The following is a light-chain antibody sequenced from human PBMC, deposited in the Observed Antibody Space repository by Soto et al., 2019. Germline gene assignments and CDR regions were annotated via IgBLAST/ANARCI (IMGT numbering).Light chain of an antibody. CDR3: QQLHDYPIT. J-gene: IGKJ5*01. Sequence: ILLTQSPSSLSASVGDRVTITCRASQGIDSSFAWYQQKPGKAPKRLIYAASSLQRGVPSRFSGRGSGTDFTLTISSLQPEDFATYYGQQLHDYPITGGQGTRLESK. CDR2: AAS. V-gene: IGKV1-9*01. CDR1: QGIDSS.